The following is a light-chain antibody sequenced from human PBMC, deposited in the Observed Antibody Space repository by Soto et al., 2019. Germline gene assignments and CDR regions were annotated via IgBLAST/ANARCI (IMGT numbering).Light chain of an antibody. Sequence: LTQPASVSGSPGQSITISCTGTSSDIGGFNHVSWYLQHPGKAPQLMIYDVTNRPSGVSNRFSGSKSGNTASLAISGLQAEDEADYSCSSFPSSGALYVSGAGTKVTVL. J-gene: IGLJ1*01. CDR3: SSFPSSGALYV. CDR1: SSDIGGFNH. CDR2: DVT. V-gene: IGLV2-14*03.